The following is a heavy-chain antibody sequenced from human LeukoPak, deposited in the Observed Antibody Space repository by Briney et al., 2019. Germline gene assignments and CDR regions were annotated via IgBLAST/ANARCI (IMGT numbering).Heavy chain of an antibody. CDR1: GGSISSGSYY. V-gene: IGHV4-61*02. J-gene: IGHJ6*03. CDR3: ARVDGYCSSTSCPEHYYYYYYMDV. D-gene: IGHD2-2*01. CDR2: IYTSGST. Sequence: PSETLSLTCTVSGGSISSGSYYWSWIRQPAGKGLEWIGRIYTSGSTNYNPSLKSRVTISVDTSKNQFSLKLSSVTAADTAVYYCARVDGYCSSTSCPEHYYYYYYMDVWGKGTTVTVSS.